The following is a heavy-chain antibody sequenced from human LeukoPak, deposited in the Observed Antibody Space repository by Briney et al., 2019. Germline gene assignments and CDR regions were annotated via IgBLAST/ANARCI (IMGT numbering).Heavy chain of an antibody. V-gene: IGHV3-23*01. CDR1: GFTFSSYA. Sequence: HPGGSLRLSCAASGFTFSSYAISWVRQAPGKGLEWVSAISGSGGSTYYADSVKGRFTISRDNSKNTLYLQMNSLRAEDTAVYYCAKVRGIVVGDWFDPWGQGTLVTVSS. CDR2: ISGSGGST. J-gene: IGHJ5*02. CDR3: AKVRGIVVGDWFDP. D-gene: IGHD2-2*01.